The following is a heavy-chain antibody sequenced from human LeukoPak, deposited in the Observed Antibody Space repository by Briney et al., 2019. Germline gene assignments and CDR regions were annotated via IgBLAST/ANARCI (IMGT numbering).Heavy chain of an antibody. CDR3: ARDETVTGFDP. CDR2: ISPYNGNT. D-gene: IGHD4-17*01. Sequence: ASVKVSCKASGYTFTNYGLAWVRQAPGQGLEWMGWISPYNGNTNYAQNLQGRVTMTTDTSTSTAYMELRSLRSDDTAVYYCARDETVTGFDPWGQGTLVTVSS. CDR1: GYTFTNYG. V-gene: IGHV1-18*01. J-gene: IGHJ5*02.